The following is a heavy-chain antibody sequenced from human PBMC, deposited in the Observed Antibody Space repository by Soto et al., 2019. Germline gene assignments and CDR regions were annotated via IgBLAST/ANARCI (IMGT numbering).Heavy chain of an antibody. Sequence: EVQLVESWGGLVQPGESLRLSCAASGFTFSSYWMNWVRQAPGKGLEWVANIKEDGSEKYYVDSVKGRFTISRDNAKNSLYLQMNSLRAEDTAIYYGAREHKKWLVGIDYWGQGSLVTVSS. V-gene: IGHV3-7*01. D-gene: IGHD6-19*01. J-gene: IGHJ4*02. CDR2: IKEDGSEK. CDR1: GFTFSSYW. CDR3: AREHKKWLVGIDY.